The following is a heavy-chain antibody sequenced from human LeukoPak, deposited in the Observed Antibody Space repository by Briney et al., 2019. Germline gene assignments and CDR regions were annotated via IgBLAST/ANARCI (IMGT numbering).Heavy chain of an antibody. CDR1: GFTFSSYS. V-gene: IGHV3-21*06. J-gene: IGHJ4*02. Sequence: PGGSLRLSCAASGFTFSSYSMNWVRQAPGKGLEWVASISSSSDYIYYADSMKGRFTISRDNAKNSLYLQMNSLRAEDTAVYYCARDRVLTDYDFWSGYFFDYWGQGTLVTVSS. CDR3: ARDRVLTDYDFWSGYFFDY. D-gene: IGHD3-3*01. CDR2: ISSSSDYI.